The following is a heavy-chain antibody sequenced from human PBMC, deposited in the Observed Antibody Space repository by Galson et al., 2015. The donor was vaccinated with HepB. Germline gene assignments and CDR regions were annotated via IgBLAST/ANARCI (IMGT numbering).Heavy chain of an antibody. CDR3: ARDWGISVAGTWWFDP. CDR2: ISSNSDYI. J-gene: IGHJ5*02. V-gene: IGHV3-21*01. CDR1: RFTFSNYN. Sequence: SLRLSCAASRFTFSNYNMNWVRQPPGKGLEWVASISSNSDYIHYADSVKGRFTISRDNAKNSLYLQMNSLRVEGTAVYYCARDWGISVAGTWWFDPWGQGTLVTVSS. D-gene: IGHD6-19*01.